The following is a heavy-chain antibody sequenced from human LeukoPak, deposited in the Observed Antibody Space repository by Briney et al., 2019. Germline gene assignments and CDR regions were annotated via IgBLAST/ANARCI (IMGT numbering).Heavy chain of an antibody. J-gene: IGHJ4*02. CDR1: GYTFTSYD. V-gene: IGHV1-8*01. Sequence: ASVNVSCKASGYTFTSYDINRVRQAPGQGLEWMGWMNPNSGNTGYAQKFQGRVTMTRNTSISTAYMELSSLRSEDTAVYYCARVLPRRRDDYWGQGTLVTVSS. CDR2: MNPNSGNT. CDR3: ARVLPRRRDDY.